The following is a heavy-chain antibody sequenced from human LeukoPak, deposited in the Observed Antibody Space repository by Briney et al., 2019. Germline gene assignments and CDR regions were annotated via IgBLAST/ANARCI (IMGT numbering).Heavy chain of an antibody. Sequence: GGSLRLSCAASGFTFSCYAMSWVRQAPGKGLEWVSAISGSGGTTYYANSVKGRFTFSRDNSKNTLYLQMNSLRAEDTAIYYCARMIRDYGDSNWFDPWGQGTLVTVSS. CDR1: GFTFSCYA. D-gene: IGHD4-17*01. CDR2: ISGSGGTT. CDR3: ARMIRDYGDSNWFDP. V-gene: IGHV3-23*01. J-gene: IGHJ5*02.